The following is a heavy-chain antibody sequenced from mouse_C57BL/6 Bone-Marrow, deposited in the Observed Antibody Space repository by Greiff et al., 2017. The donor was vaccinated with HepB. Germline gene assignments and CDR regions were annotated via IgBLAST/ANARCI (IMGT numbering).Heavy chain of an antibody. Sequence: EVQLVESEGGLVQPGSSMKLSCTASGFTFSDYYMAWVRQVPEKGLEWVANINYDGSSTYYLDSLKSRFIISRDNAKNILYLQMSSLKSEDTATYYCARGPYDGYFAMDYWGQGTSVTVSS. CDR3: ARGPYDGYFAMDY. J-gene: IGHJ4*01. D-gene: IGHD2-3*01. CDR1: GFTFSDYY. V-gene: IGHV5-16*01. CDR2: INYDGSST.